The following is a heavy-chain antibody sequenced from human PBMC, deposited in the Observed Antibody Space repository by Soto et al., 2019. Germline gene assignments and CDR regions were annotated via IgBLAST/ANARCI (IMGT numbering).Heavy chain of an antibody. CDR3: ATRTYYYDRRGEYFDH. V-gene: IGHV1-69*15. CDR1: GGTFSSYA. D-gene: IGHD3-22*01. J-gene: IGHJ4*02. Sequence: QVQLVQSGAEVKKPGSSVKVSCKASGGTFSSYAISWVRQAPGQGLEWMGKIIPVFGTTNYAQRFQGRVTITADESTSTAYMELSSLRSEDTAVYYCATRTYYYDRRGEYFDHWGQGTLVIVSS. CDR2: IIPVFGTT.